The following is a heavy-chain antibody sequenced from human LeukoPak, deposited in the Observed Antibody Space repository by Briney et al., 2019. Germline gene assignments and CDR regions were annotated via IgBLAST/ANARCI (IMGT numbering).Heavy chain of an antibody. CDR3: ARGAGSSDY. D-gene: IGHD6-6*01. Sequence: SETLSLTCSVSGGSINSYYWSWIRQPPGKGLEWIGYIYHSGSTNYNPSLKSRVTMSVDTSKSQFSLKLSSVTAADTAVYYCARGAGSSDYWGQGTLVTVSS. CDR1: GGSINSYY. J-gene: IGHJ4*02. CDR2: IYHSGST. V-gene: IGHV4-59*08.